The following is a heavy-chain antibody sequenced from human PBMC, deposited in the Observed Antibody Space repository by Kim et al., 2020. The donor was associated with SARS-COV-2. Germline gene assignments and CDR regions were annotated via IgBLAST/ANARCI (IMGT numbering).Heavy chain of an antibody. V-gene: IGHV3-66*01. CDR3: ARDTYSSGFYYFDY. D-gene: IGHD6-19*01. J-gene: IGHJ4*02. Sequence: ADPVKGRFTISRDNSKNTLYLQMNSLRAEDTAVYYCARDTYSSGFYYFDYWGQGTLVTVSS.